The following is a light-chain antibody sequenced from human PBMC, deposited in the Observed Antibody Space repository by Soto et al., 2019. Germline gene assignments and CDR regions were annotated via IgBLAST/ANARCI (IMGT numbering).Light chain of an antibody. CDR2: DAS. V-gene: IGKV3-11*01. J-gene: IGKJ4*01. CDR3: QQRSNGLT. CDR1: QVFSSN. Sequence: EIVLTQSPATLSLSPGERATLSCRASQVFSSNLAWYQHKPGQTPRLLINDASNRATGIPARFSGSGSGTDFTLTISSLEPEDFAVYYCQQRSNGLTFGGGTKVEIK.